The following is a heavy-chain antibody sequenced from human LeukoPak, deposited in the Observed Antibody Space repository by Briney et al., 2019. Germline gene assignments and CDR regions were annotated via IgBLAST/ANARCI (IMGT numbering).Heavy chain of an antibody. D-gene: IGHD3-16*01. CDR2: ISSSSSYI. Sequence: PGGSLRLSCAASGFTFSDYGMNWVRQTPGKGLEWVSSISSSSSYIYYADSVKGRFTISRDNAKNSLYLQMSSLRAEDTAVYYCARGRLGGFDYWGQGTLVTVSS. CDR1: GFTFSDYG. J-gene: IGHJ4*02. V-gene: IGHV3-21*04. CDR3: ARGRLGGFDY.